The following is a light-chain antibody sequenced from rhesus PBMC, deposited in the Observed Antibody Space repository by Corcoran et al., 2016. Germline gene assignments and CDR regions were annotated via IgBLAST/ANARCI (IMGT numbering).Light chain of an antibody. CDR2: GAS. J-gene: IGKJ1*01. Sequence: EIVMTQSPATLSLSPGERATLSCRASQSVSSYVVWYQQKPGQAPRLLIYGASTRTTGIPDRFSGSVSWTDFTLTISSLEPEDFAVDYCQQYSNWPRAFGQGTKVEIK. CDR1: QSVSSY. CDR3: QQYSNWPRA. V-gene: IGKV3S9*01.